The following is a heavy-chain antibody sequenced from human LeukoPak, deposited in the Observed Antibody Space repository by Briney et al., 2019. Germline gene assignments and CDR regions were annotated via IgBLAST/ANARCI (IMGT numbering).Heavy chain of an antibody. V-gene: IGHV1-69*01. CDR2: IIPIFGTA. Sequence: WASVKVSCKASGGTFSSYAISWVRQAPGQGLEWMGGIIPIFGTANYAQKFQGRVTITADESTSTAYMELSSLRPEDTAVYYCASQNPAAVAFDIWGQGTMVTVSS. CDR3: ASQNPAAVAFDI. J-gene: IGHJ3*02. CDR1: GGTFSSYA. D-gene: IGHD2-15*01.